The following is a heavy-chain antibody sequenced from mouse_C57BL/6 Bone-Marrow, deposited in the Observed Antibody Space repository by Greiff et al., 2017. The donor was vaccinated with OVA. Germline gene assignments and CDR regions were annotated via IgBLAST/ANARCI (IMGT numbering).Heavy chain of an antibody. CDR1: GYTFTDYY. J-gene: IGHJ4*01. V-gene: IGHV1-77*01. CDR3: AIHMVTTTGYYAMDY. Sequence: VQLQQSGAELVKPGASVKISCKASGYTFTDYYINWVKQRPGQGLEWIGKIGPGSGSTYYNEKFKGKATLTADKSSSTAYMQLSSLTSEDSAVYFCAIHMVTTTGYYAMDYWGQGTSVTVSS. D-gene: IGHD2-2*01. CDR2: IGPGSGST.